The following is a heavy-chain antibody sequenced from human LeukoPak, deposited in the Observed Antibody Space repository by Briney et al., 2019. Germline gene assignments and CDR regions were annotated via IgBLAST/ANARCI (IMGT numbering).Heavy chain of an antibody. CDR2: IYPGDSDT. Sequence: MSGESLKFSCKGSGYRFTDYWIGWVRQMPGKRLAWMGIIYPGDSDTRYSPSFQGQVTISADKSINTAHLQWSSLKASDTAMYYCARGAAGTTPDYYYFGLDVRGQGTTVRVSS. J-gene: IGHJ6*02. CDR3: ARGAAGTTPDYYYFGLDV. CDR1: GYRFTDYW. D-gene: IGHD1-7*01. V-gene: IGHV5-51*01.